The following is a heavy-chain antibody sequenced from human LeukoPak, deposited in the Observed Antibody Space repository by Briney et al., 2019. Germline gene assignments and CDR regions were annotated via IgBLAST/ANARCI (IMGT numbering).Heavy chain of an antibody. CDR1: GFTFSSYG. Sequence: GRSLRLSCAASGFTFSSYGMHWVRQAPGKGLEWVAVISYDGSNKYYADSVKGRFTISRDNSKNTLYLQMNSLRAEDTAVYYCAKDGASSSWDFDYWGQGTLVTVSS. CDR2: ISYDGSNK. D-gene: IGHD6-13*01. CDR3: AKDGASSSWDFDY. V-gene: IGHV3-30*18. J-gene: IGHJ4*02.